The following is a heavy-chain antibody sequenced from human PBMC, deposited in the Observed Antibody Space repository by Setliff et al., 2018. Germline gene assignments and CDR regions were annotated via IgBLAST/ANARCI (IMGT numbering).Heavy chain of an antibody. CDR1: GFTFSIYA. CDR3: ARSVIGYYYYGMDV. Sequence: SLRLSCAASGFTFSIYAMSWVRQAPGKGLEWVSAIRGDSGSTYYADSVKGRFTISRDNSKNTLYLQMNSLRAEDTAVYYCARSVIGYYYYGMDVWGQGTTVTVSS. V-gene: IGHV3-23*01. D-gene: IGHD3-10*01. J-gene: IGHJ6*02. CDR2: IRGDSGST.